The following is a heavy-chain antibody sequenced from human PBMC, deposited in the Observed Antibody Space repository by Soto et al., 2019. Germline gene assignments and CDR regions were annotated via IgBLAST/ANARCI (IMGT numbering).Heavy chain of an antibody. Sequence: GGSLRLSCVVSGFTFSDYGMSWVRQAPGKGLEWVSSIGGSGYSTYYADSVKGRFTISRDNSKNTLYLQINSLRAEDTAIYYCAKDHCSSTSCYYIVRFHFDHWGRGTLVTVSS. V-gene: IGHV3-23*01. J-gene: IGHJ4*02. CDR3: AKDHCSSTSCYYIVRFHFDH. CDR2: IGGSGYST. D-gene: IGHD2-2*01. CDR1: GFTFSDYG.